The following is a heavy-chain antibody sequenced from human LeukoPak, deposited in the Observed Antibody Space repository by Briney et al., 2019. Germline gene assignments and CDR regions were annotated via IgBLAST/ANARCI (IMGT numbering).Heavy chain of an antibody. V-gene: IGHV3-23*01. Sequence: GGSLRLSCAASGFIFSNYAMSWVRQVPGRGLEWVSTISSRGDSTYVADSVKGRFTISRDNSKNSLYLQMNTVRAEDTAVYYCVKGPRPDITVAHTVENWGQGTLVTASS. CDR1: GFIFSNYA. J-gene: IGHJ4*02. CDR3: VKGPRPDITVAHTVEN. D-gene: IGHD6-19*01. CDR2: ISSRGDST.